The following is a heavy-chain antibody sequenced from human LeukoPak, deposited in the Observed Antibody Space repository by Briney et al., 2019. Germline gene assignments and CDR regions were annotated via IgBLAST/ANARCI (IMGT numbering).Heavy chain of an antibody. V-gene: IGHV1-2*02. J-gene: IGHJ6*02. CDR3: ARHRIVGHNRGGMDV. CDR2: INPNNGDT. Sequence: GASVKVSCKASTYTFTGYYLHWVRQAPGQGLEWMGWINPNNGDTNYALIFQGRVTMTRDTSISTAYLELSSLRSDDTAVYYCARHRIVGHNRGGMDVWGQGTTVTVSS. D-gene: IGHD1-14*01. CDR1: TYTFTGYY.